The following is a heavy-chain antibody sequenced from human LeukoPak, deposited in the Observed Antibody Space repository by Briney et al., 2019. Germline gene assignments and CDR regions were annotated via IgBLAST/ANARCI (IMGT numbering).Heavy chain of an antibody. D-gene: IGHD2-21*02. CDR3: AKEVLVVVTAEIDY. J-gene: IGHJ4*02. CDR1: GFTFSSYA. Sequence: GGSLRLSCAASGFTFSSYAMHWVRQAPGKGLEWVAVISYDGSNKYYADSVKGRFTISRDNSKNTLYLQMNSLRAEDTAVYYCAKEVLVVVTAEIDYWGQGTLVTVSS. V-gene: IGHV3-30*04. CDR2: ISYDGSNK.